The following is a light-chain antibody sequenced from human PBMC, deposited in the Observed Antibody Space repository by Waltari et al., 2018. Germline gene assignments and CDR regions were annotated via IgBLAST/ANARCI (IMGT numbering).Light chain of an antibody. Sequence: QSVLTQPPSVSAAPGQRVTISCSGGSSNIGNNYVSWYRQFPGTAPKLLIYENTGRPSGIPGRFSGSKSGTSATLDSTGLQAGDEADYYCGTWDSSLGGAVFGGGTHLTVL. CDR3: GTWDSSLGGAV. V-gene: IGLV1-51*02. CDR2: ENT. J-gene: IGLJ7*01. CDR1: SSNIGNNY.